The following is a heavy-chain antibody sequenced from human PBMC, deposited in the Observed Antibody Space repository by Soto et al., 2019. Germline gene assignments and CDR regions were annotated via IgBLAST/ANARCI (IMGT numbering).Heavy chain of an antibody. CDR2: IYSGGST. CDR3: EVGGQLWHWGHDAFDI. J-gene: IGHJ3*02. CDR1: GFTVSSNY. V-gene: IGHV3-53*01. Sequence: EVQLVESGGGLIQPGGSVRLSCAASGFTVSSNYMSWVRQAPGKGLEWVSVIYSGGSTSYADAVKGRLTNSRDNSKNTRYLQMNCRRDEDTAVYYGEVGGQLWHWGHDAFDIWGQGTMVTVSS. D-gene: IGHD5-18*01.